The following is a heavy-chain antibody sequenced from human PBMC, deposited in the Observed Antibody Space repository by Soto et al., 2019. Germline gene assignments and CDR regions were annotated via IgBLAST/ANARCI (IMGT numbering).Heavy chain of an antibody. CDR1: GASISSGGYY. CDR2: IYYSGST. D-gene: IGHD1-26*01. V-gene: IGHV4-31*03. Sequence: SETLSLTCTVSGASISSGGYYWSWIRQHPGKGLEWIANIYYSGSTYYNPSLKSRVTISIDTPKNQFSLKLSSVTAADTAVYYCAKAQAWELLFDFWGQGTLVTVSS. J-gene: IGHJ4*02. CDR3: AKAQAWELLFDF.